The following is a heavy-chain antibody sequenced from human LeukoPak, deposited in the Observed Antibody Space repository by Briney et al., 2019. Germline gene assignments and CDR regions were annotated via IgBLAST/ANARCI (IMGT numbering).Heavy chain of an antibody. CDR1: GGSISSGSYY. V-gene: IGHV4-61*02. J-gene: IGHJ3*02. Sequence: SQTLSLTCTVSGGSISSGSYYWSWIRQPAGKGLEWIGRIYTSGSTNYNPSLKSRVTISVDTSKNQFSLKLSSVTATDTAVYYCARGVVVPAVADAFDIWAKGQWSPSLQ. CDR3: ARGVVVPAVADAFDI. CDR2: IYTSGST. D-gene: IGHD2-2*01.